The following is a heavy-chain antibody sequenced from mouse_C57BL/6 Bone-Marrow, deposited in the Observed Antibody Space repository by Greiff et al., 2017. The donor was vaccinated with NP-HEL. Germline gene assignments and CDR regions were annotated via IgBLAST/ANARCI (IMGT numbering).Heavy chain of an antibody. D-gene: IGHD1-1*01. CDR1: GYTFTSYW. Sequence: QVQLQQSGAELVKPGASVKLSCKASGYTFTSYWMHWVKQRPGQGLEWIGEIDPSDSYTNYNQKFKGKSTLTVYKSSSTAYMQLSSLTSEDSAVYYCARPYYYGSSYYFDYWGQGTTLTVSS. CDR2: IDPSDSYT. J-gene: IGHJ2*01. V-gene: IGHV1-69*01. CDR3: ARPYYYGSSYYFDY.